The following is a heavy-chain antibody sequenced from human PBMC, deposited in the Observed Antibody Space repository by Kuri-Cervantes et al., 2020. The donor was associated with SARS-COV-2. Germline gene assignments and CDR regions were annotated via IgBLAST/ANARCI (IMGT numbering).Heavy chain of an antibody. CDR3: AREEADYYDSSGYFYAFDI. J-gene: IGHJ3*02. CDR1: GFTFSSYS. CDR2: ISSSSSYI. D-gene: IGHD3-22*01. V-gene: IGHV3-21*01. Sequence: GGSLRLSCAASGFTFSSYSMNWVRQAPGKGREWVSSISSSSSYIYYADSVKGRFTISRDNAKNSLYLQMNSLRAEDTAVYYCAREEADYYDSSGYFYAFDIWGQGTMVTVSS.